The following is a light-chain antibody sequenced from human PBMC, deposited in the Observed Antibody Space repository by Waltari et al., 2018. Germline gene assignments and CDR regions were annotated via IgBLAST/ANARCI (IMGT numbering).Light chain of an antibody. CDR3: SSYTSIIPPFL. Sequence: QSALTQPAPVSGSPGQSITTTCTRSSSVLAGYSFVSWYQQHPGKAPKLMIYDVSHRPSGVSNRFSGSKSGNTASLTISGLQPEDEADYYCSSYTSIIPPFLFGTGTKVTVL. CDR2: DVS. V-gene: IGLV2-14*01. CDR1: SSVLAGYSF. J-gene: IGLJ1*01.